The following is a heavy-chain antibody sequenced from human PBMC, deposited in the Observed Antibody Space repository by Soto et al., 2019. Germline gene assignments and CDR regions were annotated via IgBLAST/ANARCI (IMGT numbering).Heavy chain of an antibody. D-gene: IGHD1-1*01. J-gene: IGHJ4*02. CDR3: ARSLRRERCRGAKCYYLDS. Sequence: SGPTLVKPTETLTLTCSFSGFSLTTSGISVGWIRQPPGEALEWLAVIYWDDDIRYSPSLKSRITITKDTSRNQVVLTTSNVDTVDTATYYCARSLRRERCRGAKCYYLDSWGQGILVTVSS. V-gene: IGHV2-5*02. CDR2: IYWDDDI. CDR1: GFSLTTSGIS.